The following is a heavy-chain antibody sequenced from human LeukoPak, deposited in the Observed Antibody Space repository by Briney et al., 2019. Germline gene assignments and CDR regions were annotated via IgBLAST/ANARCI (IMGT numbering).Heavy chain of an antibody. Sequence: SETLSLTCSVSGGPIRSDTFYWGWIRQPPGKGVEWIGSIHYSGSTYYNPSLESRVIMSVDISKNHFSLKLNSVTAADTAVYYCARPSPYGSGTLTWFDPWGQGILVTVSS. CDR3: ARPSPYGSGTLTWFDP. CDR1: GGPIRSDTFY. V-gene: IGHV4-39*02. CDR2: IHYSGST. D-gene: IGHD3-10*01. J-gene: IGHJ5*02.